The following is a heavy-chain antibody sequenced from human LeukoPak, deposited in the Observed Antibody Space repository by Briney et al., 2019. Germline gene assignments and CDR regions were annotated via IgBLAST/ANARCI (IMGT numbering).Heavy chain of an antibody. CDR1: GLTFSSFA. CDR2: VSGSGGST. CDR3: ARDGTSSSWVSYNWFDL. Sequence: GGSLRLSCAASGLTFSSFAMSWVRQAPGKGLEWVSVVSGSGGSTYYADSVKGRFTISRDNSQNTLYLQMNSLRAEDTAVYYCARDGTSSSWVSYNWFDLWGQGTLVTVSS. D-gene: IGHD6-13*01. V-gene: IGHV3-23*01. J-gene: IGHJ5*02.